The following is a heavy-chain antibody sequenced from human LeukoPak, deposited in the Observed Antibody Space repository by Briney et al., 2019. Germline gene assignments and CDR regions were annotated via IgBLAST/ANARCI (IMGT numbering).Heavy chain of an antibody. Sequence: PGGSLRLSCAASGFIFSIYNMNWVRQAPGKGLEWVSSITSSSSYIYYADSVKGRFTISRDNAKNLLYLQMNSLRAEDTAVYYCARLTRQLSGSNNDYWGQGTLVTVSS. CDR3: ARLTRQLSGSNNDY. CDR1: GFIFSIYN. V-gene: IGHV3-21*01. CDR2: ITSSSSYI. D-gene: IGHD3-10*01. J-gene: IGHJ4*02.